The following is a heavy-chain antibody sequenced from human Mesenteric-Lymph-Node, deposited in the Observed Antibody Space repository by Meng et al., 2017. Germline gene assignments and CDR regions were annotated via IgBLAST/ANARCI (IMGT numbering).Heavy chain of an antibody. CDR3: ARDFRRPLTAILPDAFDI. D-gene: IGHD2-21*02. CDR2: ISSSSSYI. V-gene: IGHV3-21*01. CDR1: GFTFSSYS. Sequence: GGSLRLSCAASGFTFSSYSMNWVRPAPGKGLEWVSSISSSSSYIYYADSVKGRFTISRDNSKNSLYLQMNSLRAEDTAVYYCARDFRRPLTAILPDAFDIWGQGTMVTVSS. J-gene: IGHJ3*02.